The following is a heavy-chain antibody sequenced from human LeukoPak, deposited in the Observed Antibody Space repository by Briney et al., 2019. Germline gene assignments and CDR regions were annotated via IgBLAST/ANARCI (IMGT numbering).Heavy chain of an antibody. CDR2: ISSSSSYI. D-gene: IGHD6-19*01. CDR1: GFTFSSYS. CDR3: ARVRGMEWLVPDY. V-gene: IGHV3-21*01. J-gene: IGHJ4*02. Sequence: GSLRLSCAASGFTFSSYSMNWVRQAPGKGLEWVSSISSSSSYIYYADSVKGRFSISRDNAKNSLYLQMNSLRAEDTAVYYCARVRGMEWLVPDYWGQGTLVTVSS.